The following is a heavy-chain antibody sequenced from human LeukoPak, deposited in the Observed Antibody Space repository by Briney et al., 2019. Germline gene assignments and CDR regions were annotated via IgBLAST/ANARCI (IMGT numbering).Heavy chain of an antibody. Sequence: SGPTLVNPTQTLTLTCTFSVFSLSTSGVGVGWIRQPPGKALEWLALIYWNDDKRYSPSLKSRLTITKDTSKNQVVLTMTNMDPVDTATYYCAHTSGIAAAYWFDYWGQGTLVTVSS. CDR3: AHTSGIAAAYWFDY. CDR1: VFSLSTSGVG. V-gene: IGHV2-5*01. CDR2: IYWNDDK. D-gene: IGHD6-13*01. J-gene: IGHJ4*02.